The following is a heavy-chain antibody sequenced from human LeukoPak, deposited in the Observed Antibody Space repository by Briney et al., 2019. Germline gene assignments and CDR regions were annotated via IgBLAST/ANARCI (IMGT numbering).Heavy chain of an antibody. J-gene: IGHJ4*02. CDR1: GFTFSDYY. CDR3: ARAPRQVVPAATHTDY. D-gene: IGHD2-2*01. CDR2: ISSSGSTI. V-gene: IGHV3-11*01. Sequence: PGGAPRLSCAASGFTFSDYYMSWIRQAPGEGVGWGLYISSSGSTIYYADSVKGRFTISRDNAKNSLYLQMNSLRAEDTAVYYCARAPRQVVPAATHTDYWGQGTLVTVSS.